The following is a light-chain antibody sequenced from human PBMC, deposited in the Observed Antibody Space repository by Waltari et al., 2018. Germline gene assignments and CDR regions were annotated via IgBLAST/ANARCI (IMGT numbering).Light chain of an antibody. CDR2: YKPDSTI. J-gene: IGLJ3*02. V-gene: IGLV5-45*01. CDR3: MILYNNAVV. Sequence: QAVLTQPASLSASPGASASLTSTLRSDINVRSYKIYWYQQRPGSPPQFLLKYKPDSTIQLGSGVPSRFSGSKDTSANAFILLISGLQSEDEADYYCMILYNNAVVFGGGTNLTVL. CDR1: SDINVRSYK.